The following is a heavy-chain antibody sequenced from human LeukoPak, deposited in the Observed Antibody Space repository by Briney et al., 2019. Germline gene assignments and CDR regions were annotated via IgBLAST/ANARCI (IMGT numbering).Heavy chain of an antibody. CDR2: IYRSGSP. D-gene: IGHD6-6*01. Sequence: SETLSLTCAVCGGPISSGGYSGSWIRRPPGKGLEWIGYIYRSGSPYYNPSLKSQVTIPVHRSKNQFPLKLSSLAPADTAVYYCATSYQGYFDYWGQGPLVTVSS. CDR3: ATSYQGYFDY. CDR1: GGPISSGGYS. J-gene: IGHJ4*02. V-gene: IGHV4-30-2*01.